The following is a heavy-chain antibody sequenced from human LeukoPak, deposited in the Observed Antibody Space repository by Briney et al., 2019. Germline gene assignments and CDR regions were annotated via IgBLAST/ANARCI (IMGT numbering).Heavy chain of an antibody. CDR2: LDPEDGET. V-gene: IGHV1-24*01. D-gene: IGHD3-10*01. CDR1: GYTLTELS. J-gene: IGHJ6*02. Sequence: ASVKVSCKVSGYTLTELSMHWVRQAPGKGLEWMGGLDPEDGETIYAQKFQGRVTMTEDTSTDTAYMELSSLRSDDTAVYYCARVGLLLWFEAPGGYYGMDVWGQGTTVTVSS. CDR3: ARVGLLLWFEAPGGYYGMDV.